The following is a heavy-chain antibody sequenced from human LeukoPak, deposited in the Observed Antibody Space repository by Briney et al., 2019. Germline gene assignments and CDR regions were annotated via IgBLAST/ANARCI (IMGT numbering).Heavy chain of an antibody. D-gene: IGHD2-21*02. CDR2: NSGGGDIT. V-gene: IGHV3-23*01. CDR3: VREDTPATANY. CDR1: GFNFANHA. Sequence: GGSLRLSCAASGFNFANHAMSWVRQTPGKGLEWVSANSGGGDITYYADSVTGRFTISRDNSKDTLFLQMHSLRPGDTAVYYCVREDTPATANYWGQGTLVTISS. J-gene: IGHJ4*02.